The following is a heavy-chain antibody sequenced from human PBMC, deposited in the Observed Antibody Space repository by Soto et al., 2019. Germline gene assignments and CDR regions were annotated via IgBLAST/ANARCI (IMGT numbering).Heavy chain of an antibody. D-gene: IGHD3-10*01. CDR2: IYYSGST. V-gene: IGHV4-39*01. Sequence: SETLSLTCTVSGGSISSSSYYWGWIRQPPGKGLEWIGSIYYSGSTYYNPSLKSRVTISVDTSKNQFSLKLSSVTAADTAVDYCGASGESRVVFAYWGRGTLVTVSS. CDR1: GGSISSSSYY. J-gene: IGHJ4*02. CDR3: GASGESRVVFAY.